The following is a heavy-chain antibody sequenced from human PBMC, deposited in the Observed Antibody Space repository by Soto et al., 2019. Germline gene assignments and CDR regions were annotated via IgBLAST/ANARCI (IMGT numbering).Heavy chain of an antibody. D-gene: IGHD3-10*01. J-gene: IGHJ4*02. CDR3: SHRGRFGWCDY. V-gene: IGHV2-5*02. CDR2: IYWDDEK. Sequence: QITLKESGPTLVKPTQTLTLTCTFSGFSLRTTGVGVGWIRQPPGKALEWLALIYWDDEKRYSPSLKTTLTITNDSSKNQVVLTMTNMDPDYSATYYSSHRGRFGWCDYWGQGTLVTVSS. CDR1: GFSLRTTGVG.